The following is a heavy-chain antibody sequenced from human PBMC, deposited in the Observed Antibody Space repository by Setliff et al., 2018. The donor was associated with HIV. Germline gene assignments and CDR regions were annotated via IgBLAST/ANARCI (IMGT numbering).Heavy chain of an antibody. D-gene: IGHD6-13*01. CDR1: GSSFSSGIYY. Sequence: SETLSLTCNVSGSSFSSGIYYWTWIRQQPGKGLEWIGYISYSGSTYYNPSLKSRLTMSIDTSKSHFSLNLNSVTAADTAVYYCARAIAAAGIAPFDYWGQGTLVTVSS. V-gene: IGHV4-31*03. CDR3: ARAIAAAGIAPFDY. CDR2: ISYSGST. J-gene: IGHJ4*02.